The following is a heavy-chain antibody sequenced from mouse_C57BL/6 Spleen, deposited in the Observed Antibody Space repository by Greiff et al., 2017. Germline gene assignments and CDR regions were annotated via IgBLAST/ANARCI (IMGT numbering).Heavy chain of an antibody. Sequence: EVQVVESGGGLVQPKGSLKLSCAASGFSFNTYAMNWVRQAPGKGLEWVARIRSKSNNYATYYADSVKDRFTISRDDSESMLYLQMNNLKTEDTAMYYCVRDSSGASWFAYWGQGTLVTVSA. J-gene: IGHJ3*01. CDR3: VRDSSGASWFAY. D-gene: IGHD3-2*02. V-gene: IGHV10-1*01. CDR1: GFSFNTYA. CDR2: IRSKSNNYAT.